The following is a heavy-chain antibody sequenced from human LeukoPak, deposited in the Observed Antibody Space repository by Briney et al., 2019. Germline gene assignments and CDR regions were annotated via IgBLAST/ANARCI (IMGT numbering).Heavy chain of an antibody. CDR1: GFTVSSNY. Sequence: GGSLRLSCAASGFTVSSNYMSWVRQAPGKGLEWVSFIYSAGNTYYADFVKGRFTISRHTSKNTLYLQMNSLRAEDTAVYYCARGPPLDYYDITWFDPWGQGTLVTVSS. CDR2: IYSAGNT. CDR3: ARGPPLDYYDITWFDP. V-gene: IGHV3-53*04. D-gene: IGHD3-22*01. J-gene: IGHJ5*02.